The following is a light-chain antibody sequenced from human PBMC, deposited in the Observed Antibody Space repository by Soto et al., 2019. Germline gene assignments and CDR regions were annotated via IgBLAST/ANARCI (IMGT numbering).Light chain of an antibody. V-gene: IGKV3-15*01. CDR2: GAS. Sequence: EIVMTQSPATLSVSPGERATLSCRASQSVSSNLAWYQLKPGQAPRLLISGASTRATGIPARFSGSGSGTEFTLTISSLQSEDFAVYYCQQYNNWPPWTFGQGTKVEIK. CDR3: QQYNNWPPWT. CDR1: QSVSSN. J-gene: IGKJ1*01.